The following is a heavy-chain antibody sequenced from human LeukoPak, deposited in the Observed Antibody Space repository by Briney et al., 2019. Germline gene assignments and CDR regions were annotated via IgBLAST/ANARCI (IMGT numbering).Heavy chain of an antibody. Sequence: GGSLKLSCAASGFTFSNSAMSWVRQAPGKGLEWVSTLSGSGITTYYADSVKGRSTISRDNSKNTLYLQMNSLRAEDTAVYYCAKGIYSGGWSYFDYWGHGTLVTVSS. D-gene: IGHD6-19*01. CDR3: AKGIYSGGWSYFDY. V-gene: IGHV3-23*01. CDR2: LSGSGITT. CDR1: GFTFSNSA. J-gene: IGHJ4*01.